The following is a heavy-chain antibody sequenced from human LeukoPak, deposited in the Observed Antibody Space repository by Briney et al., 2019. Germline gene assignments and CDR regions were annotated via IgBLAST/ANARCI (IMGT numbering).Heavy chain of an antibody. CDR2: IYTSGST. CDR1: GGSISSYY. J-gene: IGHJ3*02. D-gene: IGHD2-2*01. CDR3: ARVGYSSSTSCFKDAFDI. Sequence: SETLSLTCTVSGGSISSYYWSWIRQPAGKGLEWIGRIYTSGSTNYNPSLKSRVTMSVDTSKNQFSLKLSSVTAADTAVYYCARVGYSSSTSCFKDAFDIWGQGTMVTVSS. V-gene: IGHV4-4*07.